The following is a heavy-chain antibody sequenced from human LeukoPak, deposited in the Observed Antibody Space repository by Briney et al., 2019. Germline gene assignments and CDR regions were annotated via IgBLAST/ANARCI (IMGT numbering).Heavy chain of an antibody. Sequence: SETLSLTCAVYGGSFSGYYWSWIRQPPGKGLEWIGEINHSGSTNYNPSLKSRVTISVDTSKNQFSLKLSSVTAADTAVYYRARSNYHYYMDVGGKGTTVTVSS. V-gene: IGHV4-34*01. CDR3: ARSNYHYYMDV. CDR1: GGSFSGYY. J-gene: IGHJ6*03. CDR2: INHSGST.